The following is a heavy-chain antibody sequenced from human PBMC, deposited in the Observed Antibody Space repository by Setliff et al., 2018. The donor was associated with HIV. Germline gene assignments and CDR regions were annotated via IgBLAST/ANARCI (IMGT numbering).Heavy chain of an antibody. J-gene: IGHJ6*03. Sequence: ASVKVSCKASGYTFTGYYMHWVRQAPGQGLEWMGRINPNSGGTNYAQMFQGRVTMTADESTSTAYMELSSLRSEDTAVYYCARAVVPTYYDVLTGYVYYMDVWGKGTTVTVSS. V-gene: IGHV1-2*06. CDR3: ARAVVPTYYDVLTGYVYYMDV. CDR2: INPNSGGT. CDR1: GYTFTGYY. D-gene: IGHD3-9*01.